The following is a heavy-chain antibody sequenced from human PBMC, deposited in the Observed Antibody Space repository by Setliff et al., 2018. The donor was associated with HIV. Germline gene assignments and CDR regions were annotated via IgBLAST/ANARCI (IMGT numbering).Heavy chain of an antibody. V-gene: IGHV5-51*01. CDR1: RYSFASYW. J-gene: IGHJ4*02. CDR2: IYPDDSDT. Sequence: GESLKISCKGSRYSFASYWIGWVRQMPGKGLEWMGVIYPDDSDTRYSPSFQGQVTISADKSINTAYLQWSGLKASDTAMYYCARHPSPYSTTWYFFDFWGQGTLVTVSS. CDR3: ARHPSPYSTTWYFFDF. D-gene: IGHD6-13*01.